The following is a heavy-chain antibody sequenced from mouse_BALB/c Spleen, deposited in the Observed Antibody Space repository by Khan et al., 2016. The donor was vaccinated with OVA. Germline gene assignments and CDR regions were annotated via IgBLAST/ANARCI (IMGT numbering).Heavy chain of an antibody. CDR3: ARYFGSRFAY. Sequence: QVQLQQSGAELVRPGSSVKISCKASGYTFSSSWMNWVKHRPGQGLEWIGQIYPGNDDTDYNGKFKDKASLTADKSSRTAYMQLTSLTSEDSADYFCARYFGSRFAYWGQGTLVTFSA. CDR2: IYPGNDDT. V-gene: IGHV1-80*01. J-gene: IGHJ3*01. D-gene: IGHD1-1*01. CDR1: GYTFSSSW.